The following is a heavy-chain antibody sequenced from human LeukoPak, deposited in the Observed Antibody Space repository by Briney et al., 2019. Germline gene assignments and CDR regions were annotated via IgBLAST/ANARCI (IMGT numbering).Heavy chain of an antibody. Sequence: PGGSLRLSCAASGFTFSSYSMNWVRQAPGKGLEWVSSISSSSSYIYYADSVKGRFTISRDNAKNSLYLQMNSLRAEDTAVYYCARFDLAAAGVSSTSYYFDYWGQGTLVTVSS. CDR2: ISSSSSYI. J-gene: IGHJ4*02. CDR1: GFTFSSYS. D-gene: IGHD6-13*01. CDR3: ARFDLAAAGVSSTSYYFDY. V-gene: IGHV3-21*01.